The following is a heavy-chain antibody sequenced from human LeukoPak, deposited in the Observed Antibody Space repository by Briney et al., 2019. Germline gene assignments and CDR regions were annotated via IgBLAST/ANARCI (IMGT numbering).Heavy chain of an antibody. D-gene: IGHD1-14*01. CDR1: GGSISSSSYY. CDR2: IYYRGNT. CDR3: SRHSGGLTGTTDWFDP. J-gene: IGHJ5*02. Sequence: SETLSFTCTVSGGSISSSSYYWGWIRQPPGNGLEWMGSIYYRGNTYYSPSLKSRVTISVDTSKNQFSLKVNSVTAADTAVYYCSRHSGGLTGTTDWFDPWGQGTVVTVSS. V-gene: IGHV4-39*01.